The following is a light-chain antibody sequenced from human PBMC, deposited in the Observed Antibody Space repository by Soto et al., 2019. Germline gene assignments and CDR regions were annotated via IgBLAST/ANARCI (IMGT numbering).Light chain of an antibody. Sequence: DIQMTQSPSSVSASVGDRVIISCRASQAFSNLLAWYQQKPGKAPKLLIYGASTLQGGVPSRFSGSGSGTEFTLTISSLQPDDSATYYCLQYYDYRTFGQGTKVDIK. CDR1: QAFSNL. CDR2: GAS. CDR3: LQYYDYRT. V-gene: IGKV1-12*01. J-gene: IGKJ1*01.